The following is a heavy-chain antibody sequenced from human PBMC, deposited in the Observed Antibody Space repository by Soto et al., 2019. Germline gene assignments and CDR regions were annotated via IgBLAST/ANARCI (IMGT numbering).Heavy chain of an antibody. J-gene: IGHJ4*02. CDR3: AKMEGMDPWAYSFDF. V-gene: IGHV3-23*01. D-gene: IGHD2-2*03. Sequence: EVQVLESGGGLVQPGGSLRLSCAATGFTFSDFAMSWVRQAPGKGLEWVSRIYGGGNGPHYADSVKGRVTISRDNSKNTLYLQMNCVRAEDTAVYYCAKMEGMDPWAYSFDFWGQGTLVTVTS. CDR2: IYGGGNGP. CDR1: GFTFSDFA.